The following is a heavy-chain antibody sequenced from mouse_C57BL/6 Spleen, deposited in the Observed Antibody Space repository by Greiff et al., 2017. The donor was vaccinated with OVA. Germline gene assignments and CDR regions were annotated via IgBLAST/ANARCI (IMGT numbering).Heavy chain of an antibody. CDR2: IRSKSNNYAT. CDR1: GFSFNTYA. Sequence: EVQGVESGGGLVQPKGSLKLSCAASGFSFNTYAMNWVRQAPGKGLEWVARIRSKSNNYATYYADSVKDRFTISRDDSESMLYLQMNNLKTEDTAMYYGVRQEGIYGGAMDYWGQGTSVTVSA. V-gene: IGHV10-1*01. CDR3: VRQEGIYGGAMDY. D-gene: IGHD1-1*01. J-gene: IGHJ4*01.